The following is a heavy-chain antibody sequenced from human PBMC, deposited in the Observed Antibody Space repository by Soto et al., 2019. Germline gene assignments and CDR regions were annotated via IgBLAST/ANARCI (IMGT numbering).Heavy chain of an antibody. CDR1: GGSISSGDYY. Sequence: QVQLQEACPGLVKPSQTLSLICTVSGGSISSGDYYWSWIRQPPGKGLEWIGYIYYSGGPYYNPSLKSRVTISVDTSKNQFSLTLSSVPAADTAVYFCTSSTVTTRFDSWGQGTLVTISS. D-gene: IGHD4-4*01. CDR2: IYYSGGP. V-gene: IGHV4-30-4*01. J-gene: IGHJ4*02. CDR3: TSSTVTTRFDS.